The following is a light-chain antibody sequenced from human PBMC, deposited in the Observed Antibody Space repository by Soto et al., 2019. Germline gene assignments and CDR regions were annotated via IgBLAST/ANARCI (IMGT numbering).Light chain of an antibody. CDR2: GAS. V-gene: IGKV3-20*01. CDR1: QSVSSNY. CDR3: QQYGSSPIT. J-gene: IGKJ4*01. Sequence: ENVLTQSPGTLSLSPGERGTLSCRASQSVSSNYLAWYQQKPGQAPRLLTYGASSRATGIPDRFSGSGSGTDFTLTISRLVPEDFAVYYCQQYGSSPITFGGGTKVDIK.